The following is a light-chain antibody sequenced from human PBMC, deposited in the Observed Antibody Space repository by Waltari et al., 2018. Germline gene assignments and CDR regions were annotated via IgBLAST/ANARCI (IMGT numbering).Light chain of an antibody. Sequence: QSALTQPASVSGSPGQSITISCTGTSSDVGNYKRVSWYQQHPGQAPQPMIYAVRKRPSRVSGRFSGSKSGDMASLTISGLQPEDEAEYFCSSYAGSSKGVFGGGTKVTVL. CDR1: SSDVGNYKR. V-gene: IGLV2-23*02. CDR2: AVR. CDR3: SSYAGSSKGV. J-gene: IGLJ2*01.